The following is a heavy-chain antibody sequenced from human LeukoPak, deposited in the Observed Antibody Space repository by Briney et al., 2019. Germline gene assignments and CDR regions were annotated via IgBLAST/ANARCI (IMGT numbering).Heavy chain of an antibody. CDR2: IYYSGST. Sequence: SETLSLTCTVSGGSMSSYYWSGIRQPPGKGLGWIGYIYYSGSTNYNPSLKSRVTISVDTSQNQFSLKLSSVTAADTAVYYCARHSGPHSSSWYWFDPWGQGTLVTVSS. CDR1: GGSMSSYY. D-gene: IGHD6-13*01. V-gene: IGHV4-59*08. CDR3: ARHSGPHSSSWYWFDP. J-gene: IGHJ5*02.